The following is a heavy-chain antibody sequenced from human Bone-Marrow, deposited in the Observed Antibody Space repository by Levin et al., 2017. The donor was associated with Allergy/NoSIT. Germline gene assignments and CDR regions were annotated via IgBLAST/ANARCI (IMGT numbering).Heavy chain of an antibody. D-gene: IGHD4-23*01. CDR1: GFTFSSYG. J-gene: IGHJ4*02. Sequence: LSLTCAASGFTFSSYGMHWVRQAPGKGLEWVAVISYDGSNKYYADSVKGRFTISRDNSKNTLYLQMNSLRAEDTAVYYCAKDERTGNAGFDYWGQGTLVTVSS. CDR3: AKDERTGNAGFDY. V-gene: IGHV3-30*18. CDR2: ISYDGSNK.